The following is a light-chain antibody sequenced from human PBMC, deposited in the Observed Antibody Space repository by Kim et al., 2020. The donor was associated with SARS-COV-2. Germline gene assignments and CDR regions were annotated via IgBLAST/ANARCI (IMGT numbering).Light chain of an antibody. J-gene: IGLJ2*01. CDR2: EVS. CDR1: SSDVGGYNY. CDR3: SSYTSTSTLV. Sequence: QSALTQPASVSGSPGQSITISCTGTSSDVGGYNYVSWYQQHPGKAPQVMIYEVSKRPSWISYRFSGSKSGNTASLTISGLRAEDEADYYCSSYTSTSTLVFGGGTQLTVL. V-gene: IGLV2-14*03.